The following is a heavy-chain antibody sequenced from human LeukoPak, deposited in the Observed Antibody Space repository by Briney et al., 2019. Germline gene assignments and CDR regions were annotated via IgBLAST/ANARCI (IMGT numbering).Heavy chain of an antibody. CDR1: GFTFSSYA. CDR2: ISYDGGNK. V-gene: IGHV3-30*04. D-gene: IGHD6-13*01. Sequence: GGSLRLSCAASGFTFSSYAMHWVRQAPGKGLEWVAVISYDGGNKYYADSVKGRFTISRDNSKNTLYQQMNSLRAEDTAVYYCARGLRYSSSWSLYYFDCWGQGTLVTVSS. CDR3: ARGLRYSSSWSLYYFDC. J-gene: IGHJ4*02.